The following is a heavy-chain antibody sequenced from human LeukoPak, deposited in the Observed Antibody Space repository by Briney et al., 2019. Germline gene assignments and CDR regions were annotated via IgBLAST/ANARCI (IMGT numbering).Heavy chain of an antibody. CDR1: GGSISSHF. Sequence: SETLSLTCSVSGGSISSHFWTWIRQPPGKGLEWIGYIYYSGSTNYNPSLKSRVTISVDTSKNQFSLKLSSVTAADTAVYYCARDLVGAFDYWGQGTLVTVSS. V-gene: IGHV4-59*11. J-gene: IGHJ4*02. CDR2: IYYSGST. CDR3: ARDLVGAFDY. D-gene: IGHD1-26*01.